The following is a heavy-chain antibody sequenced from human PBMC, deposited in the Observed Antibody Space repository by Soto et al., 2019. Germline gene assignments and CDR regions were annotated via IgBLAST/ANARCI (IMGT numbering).Heavy chain of an antibody. CDR3: ARGSRRDGYNFGY. CDR1: GGSISSYY. D-gene: IGHD5-12*01. Sequence: TLSLTCTVSGGSISSYYWSWIRQPPGKGLEWIGYIYYSGSTNYNPSLKSRVTISVDTSKNQFSLKLSSVTAADTAVYYCARGSRRDGYNFGYWGQGTLVTVSS. J-gene: IGHJ4*02. V-gene: IGHV4-59*01. CDR2: IYYSGST.